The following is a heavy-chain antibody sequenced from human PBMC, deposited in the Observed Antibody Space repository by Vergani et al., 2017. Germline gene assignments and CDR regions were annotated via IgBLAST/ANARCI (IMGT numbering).Heavy chain of an antibody. V-gene: IGHV4-30-2*01. CDR2: IFPSGNS. J-gene: IGHJ6*03. CDR1: GDSITNGGFS. D-gene: IGHD3-16*02. CDR3: ARASLRALVGYYYYMHV. Sequence: QLQLQESGSGLVKPSQTLSLTCAVSGDSITNGGFSWNWIRQPPGKGPEWIGYIFPSGNSDYNPSLKNRVSISLDKSKNQFSLCVNSVTAADTAVYFCARASLRALVGYYYYMHVWGKGKTVVVSS.